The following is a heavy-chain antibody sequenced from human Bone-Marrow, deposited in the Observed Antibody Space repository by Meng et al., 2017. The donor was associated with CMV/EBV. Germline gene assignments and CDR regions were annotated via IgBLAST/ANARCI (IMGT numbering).Heavy chain of an antibody. D-gene: IGHD1/OR15-1a*01. CDR1: GGSVSSGSYY. CDR2: ISYIGST. Sequence: GSLRLSCTVSGGSVSSGSYYWSWLRQPPGKGLEWIGYISYIGSTNYNPSLKSRVTISVDTSKNQFSLKLSSVTTADMAVYYCARDILEHNAFDMWGQGTMVTVSS. J-gene: IGHJ3*02. CDR3: ARDILEHNAFDM. V-gene: IGHV4-61*01.